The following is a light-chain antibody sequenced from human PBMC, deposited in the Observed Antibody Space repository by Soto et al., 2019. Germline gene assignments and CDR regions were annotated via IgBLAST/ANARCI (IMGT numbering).Light chain of an antibody. J-gene: IGKJ3*01. CDR2: GAS. CDR1: QSVSSSY. Sequence: EIVLTQSPGTLSLSPGERATLSCRASQSVSSSYLACYQQKPGQAPRLLIYGASSRATGIPDRFSGSGSGTDFTLTISRLEPEDFAVYYCQQYGSSRSTFGPGTKVDIK. CDR3: QQYGSSRST. V-gene: IGKV3-20*01.